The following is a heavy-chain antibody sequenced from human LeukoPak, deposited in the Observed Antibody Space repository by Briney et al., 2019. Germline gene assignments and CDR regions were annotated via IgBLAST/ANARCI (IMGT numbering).Heavy chain of an antibody. D-gene: IGHD5-24*01. V-gene: IGHV4-59*11. CDR3: ARTNVEMATTFDY. CDR2: IYHTGCT. Sequence: SETLSLTCTVSGGSISSHYWSWIRQPPGKGLEWIAYIYHTGCTNYNPSLKSRVTISVDTSKNQFSLKLSSVTAADTAVYYCARTNVEMATTFDYWGQGTLVTVSS. CDR1: GGSISSHY. J-gene: IGHJ4*02.